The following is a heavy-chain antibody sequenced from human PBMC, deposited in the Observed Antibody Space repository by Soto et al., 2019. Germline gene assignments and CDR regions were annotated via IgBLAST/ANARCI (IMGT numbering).Heavy chain of an antibody. D-gene: IGHD3-3*01. J-gene: IGHJ3*02. Sequence: GGSLRLSCAASGFTFSSYAMSWVRQAPGKGLEWVSAISGSGGSTYYADSVKGRFTISRDNSKNTLYLQMNSLRAEDTAVYYCAKDITIFGVVTSTDAFDIWGQGTMVTVSS. CDR2: ISGSGGST. CDR1: GFTFSSYA. CDR3: AKDITIFGVVTSTDAFDI. V-gene: IGHV3-23*01.